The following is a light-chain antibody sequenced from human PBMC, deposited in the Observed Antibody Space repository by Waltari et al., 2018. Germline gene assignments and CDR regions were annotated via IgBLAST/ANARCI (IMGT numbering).Light chain of an antibody. CDR1: KLGDKF. CDR2: QDN. V-gene: IGLV3-1*01. Sequence: SFELTQPPSVPVSPGQTASITCSGDKLGDKFVCWYRQRPGQSPVLIIYQDNKRPSGIPVRLSGSTAGNTATLTISETQAIDEADYYCQAWDSSTAVVFGGGTKLTV. CDR3: QAWDSSTAVV. J-gene: IGLJ3*02.